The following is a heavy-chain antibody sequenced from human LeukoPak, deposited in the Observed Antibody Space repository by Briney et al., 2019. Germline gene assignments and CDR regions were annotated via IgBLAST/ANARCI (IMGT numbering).Heavy chain of an antibody. Sequence: KPSETLSLTCTVSGAPISLYYWRWIRQPAGKGLEWIGRMSSSGSTNYNPSLKSRVTMSVDTSKNQFSLDLSSVTAADTAVYYCARDSRTERPWYFDLWGRGTLVTVSS. V-gene: IGHV4-4*07. CDR2: MSSSGST. D-gene: IGHD3/OR15-3a*01. CDR3: ARDSRTERPWYFDL. J-gene: IGHJ2*01. CDR1: GAPISLYY.